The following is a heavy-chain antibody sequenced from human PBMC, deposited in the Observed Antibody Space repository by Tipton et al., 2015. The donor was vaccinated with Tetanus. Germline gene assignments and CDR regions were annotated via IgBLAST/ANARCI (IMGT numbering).Heavy chain of an antibody. D-gene: IGHD3-10*01. V-gene: IGHV4-34*01. CDR2: INHSGST. Sequence: TLSLTCTVYGGSFSGYYWSWIRQPPGKGLEWIGEINHSGSTNYNPSLKSRVTISVDTSKSQFSLKLSSVTAADTAVYYCARVLWFGEDYYGMDVWGQGTTVTVSS. CDR3: ARVLWFGEDYYGMDV. J-gene: IGHJ6*02. CDR1: GGSFSGYY.